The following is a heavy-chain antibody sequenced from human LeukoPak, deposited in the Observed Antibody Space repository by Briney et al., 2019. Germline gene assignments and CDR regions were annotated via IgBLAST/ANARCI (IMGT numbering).Heavy chain of an antibody. CDR3: ASSGRYCSSTSCHDY. Sequence: SVKVSCKASGGTFSSYAISWVRQAPGQGLEWMGGIIPIFGTANYAQKSQGRVTITADESTSTAYMELSSLRSEDTAVYYCASSGRYCSSTSCHDYWGQGTLVTVSS. J-gene: IGHJ4*02. D-gene: IGHD2-2*01. V-gene: IGHV1-69*13. CDR1: GGTFSSYA. CDR2: IIPIFGTA.